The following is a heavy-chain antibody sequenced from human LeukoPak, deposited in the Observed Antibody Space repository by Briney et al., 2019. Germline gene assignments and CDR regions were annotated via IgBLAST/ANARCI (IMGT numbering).Heavy chain of an antibody. Sequence: GGSLRLSCAASGFTFRSYAMSWVRQAPGKGLEWVSGISGSGDSTYYADSVKGRFSISRDNSKNTLWLQMNSLKDEDTAEYYCAKDPRAGSGWGSFDYWGQGTLVTVSS. CDR1: GFTFRSYA. V-gene: IGHV3-23*01. J-gene: IGHJ4*02. CDR2: ISGSGDST. CDR3: AKDPRAGSGWGSFDY. D-gene: IGHD6-19*01.